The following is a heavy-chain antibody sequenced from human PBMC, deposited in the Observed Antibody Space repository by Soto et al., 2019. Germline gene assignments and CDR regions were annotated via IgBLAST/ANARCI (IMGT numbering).Heavy chain of an antibody. CDR3: TLLAYCGGDCYSTGDYFDY. CDR1: GFTFNNAW. Sequence: GGSLRLPCAASGFTFNNAWMSWVRQAPGEWREYVGRIKGNADGGTTDYAAPVKGRFTISRDDSKNTLYLHMSNLKTEDAAVYYCTLLAYCGGDCYSTGDYFDYWGQGTLVTVSS. J-gene: IGHJ4*02. V-gene: IGHV3-15*01. CDR2: IKGNADGGTT. D-gene: IGHD2-21*02.